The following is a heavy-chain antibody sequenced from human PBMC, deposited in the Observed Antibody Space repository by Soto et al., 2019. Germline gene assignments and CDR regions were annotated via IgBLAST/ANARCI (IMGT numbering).Heavy chain of an antibody. J-gene: IGHJ4*02. Sequence: SETLSLTCTVSGGSISSGDYYWSWIRQPPGKGLEWIGYIYYSGSTYYNPSLKSRVTISVDTSKYQFSLKLSSVTAADTAVYYCARYSVYVYYFDYWGQGTLVTVSS. CDR2: IYYSGST. V-gene: IGHV4-30-4*01. CDR1: GGSISSGDYY. D-gene: IGHD2-8*01. CDR3: ARYSVYVYYFDY.